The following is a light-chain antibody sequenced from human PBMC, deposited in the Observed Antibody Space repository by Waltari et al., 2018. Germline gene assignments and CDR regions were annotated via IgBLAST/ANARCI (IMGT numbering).Light chain of an antibody. Sequence: QLVLTQSPSASASLGASVKIPCTLSSEHSLYDIAWHPQPRERGPRFLMRLNSDGSHTKGDGIPDRFSGSSSGAERYLIISSLQYEDEADYYCQTWDPYIVVFGGGTKLTVL. J-gene: IGLJ2*01. CDR1: SEHSLYD. CDR3: QTWDPYIVV. V-gene: IGLV4-69*01. CDR2: LNSDGSH.